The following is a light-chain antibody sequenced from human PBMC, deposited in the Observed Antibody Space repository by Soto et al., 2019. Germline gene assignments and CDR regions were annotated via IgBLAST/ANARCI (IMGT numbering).Light chain of an antibody. CDR2: EDS. V-gene: IGKV1-5*01. CDR3: QKYYSYPLT. J-gene: IGKJ4*01. Sequence: QMTASASSLSASVGDRVTITCRASQSISSYLNWSQQKPGTAPKLLIYEDSRLESGVPSRFRGSGSGTEFTLTISSLQPDDFATYDCQKYYSYPLTFGGGTKV. CDR1: QSISSY.